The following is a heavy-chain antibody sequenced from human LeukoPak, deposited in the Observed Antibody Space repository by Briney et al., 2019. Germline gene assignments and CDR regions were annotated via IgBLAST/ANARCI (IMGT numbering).Heavy chain of an antibody. Sequence: PGGSLRLSCAASGFTFSGSALHWVRQASGKGLEWIGRIRSKTNNYATTYAASVTGRFTISRGDAENTAYLQMNSLRAEDTAVYYCARGPFASGSYSLYGYGSVFDYWGQGTLVTVSS. CDR2: IRSKTNNYAT. CDR3: ARGPFASGSYSLYGYGSVFDY. D-gene: IGHD3-10*01. CDR1: GFTFSGSA. J-gene: IGHJ4*02. V-gene: IGHV3-73*01.